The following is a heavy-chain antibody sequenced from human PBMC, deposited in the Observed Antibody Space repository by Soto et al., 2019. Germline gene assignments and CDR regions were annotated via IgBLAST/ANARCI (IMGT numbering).Heavy chain of an antibody. CDR3: ARDRIIPRHYGMDV. D-gene: IGHD2-2*02. CDR2: ISYGGST. V-gene: IGHV4-59*01. Sequence: QVQLQESGPGLVKTSETLSLTCTVSGGSFSSYYWSWIRQPPGKGLEWIGYISYGGSTDYNPSLKSRVTISVDTSKNQFSLNLSSVTAADTAMYYCARDRIIPRHYGMDVWGQGTTVTVSS. J-gene: IGHJ6*02. CDR1: GGSFSSYY.